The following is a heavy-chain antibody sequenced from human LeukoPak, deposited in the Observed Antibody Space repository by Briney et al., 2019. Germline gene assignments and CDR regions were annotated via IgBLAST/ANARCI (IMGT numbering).Heavy chain of an antibody. CDR1: GFTFSSYG. Sequence: GRSLRLSCAASGFTFSSYGMHWVRQAPGKGLEWVAVISYDGSNKYYADSVKGRFTISRDNSKNTLYLQMNSLRAEDTAVYYCANGRYYYDSSGYYSPDAFDIWGQGTMVTVSS. CDR2: ISYDGSNK. J-gene: IGHJ3*02. CDR3: ANGRYYYDSSGYYSPDAFDI. D-gene: IGHD3-22*01. V-gene: IGHV3-30*18.